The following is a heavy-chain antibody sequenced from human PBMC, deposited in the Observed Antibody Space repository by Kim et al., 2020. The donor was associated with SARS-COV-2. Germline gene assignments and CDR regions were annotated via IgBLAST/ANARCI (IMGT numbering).Heavy chain of an antibody. CDR2: ISSSSSYI. V-gene: IGHV3-21*01. J-gene: IGHJ6*02. CDR1: GFTFSSYS. CDR3: ARGYSSGWYDPGLTGYYGMDV. Sequence: LSLTCAASGFTFSSYSMNWVRQAPGKGLEWVSSISSSSSYIYYADSVKGRFTISRDNAKNSLYLQMNSLRAEDTAVYYCARGYSSGWYDPGLTGYYGMDVWGQGTTVTVSS. D-gene: IGHD6-19*01.